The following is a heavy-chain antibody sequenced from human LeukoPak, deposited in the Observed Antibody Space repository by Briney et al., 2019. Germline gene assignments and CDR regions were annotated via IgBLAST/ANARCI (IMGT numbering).Heavy chain of an antibody. Sequence: PSETLSLTCTVSGGSISSSHYYWGWIRQPPGKGLEWIGSVYSSGDTYYNASLKSRLTISVDTSKNQFSLKLNLVTAADTAVYFCTDYVAYWGQGILVTVSS. CDR1: GGSISSSHYY. V-gene: IGHV4-39*01. CDR2: VYSSGDT. CDR3: TDYVAY. J-gene: IGHJ4*02.